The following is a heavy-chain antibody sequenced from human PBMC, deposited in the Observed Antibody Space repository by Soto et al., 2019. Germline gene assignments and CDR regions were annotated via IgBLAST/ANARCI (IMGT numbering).Heavy chain of an antibody. V-gene: IGHV3-53*01. J-gene: IGHJ4*02. CDR3: ARGLYDSGSFYFDF. Sequence: EVQLVESGGGLIQTGGSLRLSCAVSGFTVSGNHMSWVRQAPGKGLEWVSVLYSGGTTYYADSVKGRFTISRDNSKNTVYLQMNSLRAEDTAVYYCARGLYDSGSFYFDFWGQGTLVTVSS. CDR2: LYSGGTT. CDR1: GFTVSGNH. D-gene: IGHD3-10*01.